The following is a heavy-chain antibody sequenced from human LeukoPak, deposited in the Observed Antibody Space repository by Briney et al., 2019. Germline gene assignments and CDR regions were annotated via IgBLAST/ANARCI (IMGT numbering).Heavy chain of an antibody. CDR2: IYPGDSDT. CDR1: GYSFTSSW. V-gene: IGHV5-51*01. Sequence: GESLKISCKGSGYSFTSSWIGWVRQMPGKGLEWMGTIYPGDSDTRYSPSFQGQVTISADKSISTAYLHWSSLKASDTAIYYCARRSSAHFDYWGQGTLVTVSS. D-gene: IGHD4/OR15-4a*01. J-gene: IGHJ4*02. CDR3: ARRSSAHFDY.